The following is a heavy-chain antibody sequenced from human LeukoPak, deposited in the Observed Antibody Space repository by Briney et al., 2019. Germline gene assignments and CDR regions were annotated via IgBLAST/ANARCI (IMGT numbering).Heavy chain of an antibody. CDR2: ISYDGRNK. D-gene: IGHD4-4*01. V-gene: IGHV3-30*18. J-gene: IGHJ4*02. CDR3: SKATPPRDGSNPDY. CDR1: GFIFSSYG. Sequence: PGGSLRLSCAASGFIFSSYGMPWVRQAPGKGLEWVAVISYDGRNKYYADSVKGRFTISRDNSKNTLYLQMNSLRAEDTALYYCSKATPPRDGSNPDYWGQGTLVTVSS.